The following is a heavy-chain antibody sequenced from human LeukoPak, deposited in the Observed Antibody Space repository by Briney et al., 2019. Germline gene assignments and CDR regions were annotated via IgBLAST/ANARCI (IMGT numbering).Heavy chain of an antibody. CDR2: ISGSGGST. CDR3: AKVPLLEWLSLYYMDV. V-gene: IGHV3-23*01. Sequence: PGGSLRLSCAASGFTFSSYAMSWVRQAPGKGLEWVSAISGSGGSTYYADSVKGRFTISRDNSKNTLYLQMNSLRAEDTAVYYCAKVPLLEWLSLYYMDVWGKGTTVTVSS. J-gene: IGHJ6*03. D-gene: IGHD3-3*01. CDR1: GFTFSSYA.